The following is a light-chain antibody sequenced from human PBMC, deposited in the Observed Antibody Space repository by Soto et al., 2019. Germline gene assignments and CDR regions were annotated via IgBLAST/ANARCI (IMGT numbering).Light chain of an antibody. CDR3: LHRYSAPYT. Sequence: DIQMTQSPSSLSASVGDRVTIACRASQSISTSLKWYQQKPGKAPKHLIYVASSLQSGVPSRFSGSGSGTDFTLAISSLQTEDFATYFCLHRYSAPYTFGQGTKLEIK. CDR1: QSISTS. CDR2: VAS. V-gene: IGKV1-39*01. J-gene: IGKJ2*01.